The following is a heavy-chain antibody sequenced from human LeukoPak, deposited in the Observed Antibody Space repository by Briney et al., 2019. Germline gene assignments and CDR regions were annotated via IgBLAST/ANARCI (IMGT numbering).Heavy chain of an antibody. CDR3: ARGVNIRSTSCYGRCYFDY. CDR2: INHSGST. D-gene: IGHD2-2*01. J-gene: IGHJ4*02. Sequence: PSETLSLTCAVYGGSFSGYYWSWIRQPPGKGLEWIGEINHSGSTNYNPSLKSRVTISVDTSKNQFSLKLSPVTAADTAVYYCARGVNIRSTSCYGRCYFDYWGQGTLVTVSS. CDR1: GGSFSGYY. V-gene: IGHV4-34*01.